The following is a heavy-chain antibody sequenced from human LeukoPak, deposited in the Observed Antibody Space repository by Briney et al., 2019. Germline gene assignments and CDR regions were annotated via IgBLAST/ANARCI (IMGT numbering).Heavy chain of an antibody. V-gene: IGHV1-69*13. J-gene: IGHJ6*03. CDR3: AREVSSASYYMDV. Sequence: SVKVSCKASGGTFSSYAISWVRQAPGQGFEWMGGIIPIFGTANYAQKFQGRVTITADESTSTAYMELSSLRSEDTAVYYCAREVSSASYYMDVWGKGTTVTVSS. D-gene: IGHD3-22*01. CDR1: GGTFSSYA. CDR2: IIPIFGTA.